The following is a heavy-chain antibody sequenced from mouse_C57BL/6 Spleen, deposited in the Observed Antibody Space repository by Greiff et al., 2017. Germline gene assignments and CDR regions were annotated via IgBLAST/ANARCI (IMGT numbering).Heavy chain of an antibody. Sequence: VQLQQSGTELVKPGASVKLSCKASGYTFTSYWMHWVKQRPGQGLEWIGNINPSNGGTNYNEKFKSKATLTVDKSSSTAYMQLSSLTSEDSAVYYCARDSSGPYYAMDYWGQGTSVTVSS. CDR1: GYTFTSYW. J-gene: IGHJ4*01. CDR3: ARDSSGPYYAMDY. D-gene: IGHD3-2*02. V-gene: IGHV1-53*01. CDR2: INPSNGGT.